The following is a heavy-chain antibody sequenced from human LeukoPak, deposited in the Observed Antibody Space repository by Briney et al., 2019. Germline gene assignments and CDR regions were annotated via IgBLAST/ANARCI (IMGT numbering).Heavy chain of an antibody. V-gene: IGHV3-7*01. J-gene: IGHJ4*02. CDR2: MSQDGSSI. CDR1: GFTFSNSW. CDR3: TRGGGQLDF. Sequence: GGSLRLSCAAFGFTFSNSWMSWVRQAPGKGLEWVANMSQDGSSIYYVDSVKGRFTISRDNAKYSLYLHMNSLRAEDTAVYYCTRGGGQLDFWGQGTLVTVSS. D-gene: IGHD1-1*01.